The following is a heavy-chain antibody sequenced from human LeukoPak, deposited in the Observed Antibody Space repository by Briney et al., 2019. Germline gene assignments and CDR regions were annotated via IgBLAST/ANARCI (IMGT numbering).Heavy chain of an antibody. D-gene: IGHD3-22*01. J-gene: IGHJ4*02. Sequence: GGSLRLSCAASGFTVSSNYMSWVRQAPGKGLEWVSVIYSGGSTYYADSVKGRFTISRDNSKNTLYLQMNSLRAEDTAVYYCAREPNYYDSSGYRSDWGQGTLVTVSS. V-gene: IGHV3-53*01. CDR1: GFTVSSNY. CDR3: AREPNYYDSSGYRSD. CDR2: IYSGGST.